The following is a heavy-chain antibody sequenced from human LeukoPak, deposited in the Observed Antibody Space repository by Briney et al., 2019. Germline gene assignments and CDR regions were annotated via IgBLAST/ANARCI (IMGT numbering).Heavy chain of an antibody. J-gene: IGHJ4*02. CDR3: ARVSDAYDYFFDY. Sequence: GGSLRLSCAASGFTFSSYSMNWVRQAPGKGLEWVSSVSRSSSSIFYADSVQGRFTISRDDAKDSLFLQMNSLRAEDTAVYYCARVSDAYDYFFDYWGQGTLVTVSS. D-gene: IGHD5-12*01. CDR2: VSRSSSSI. CDR1: GFTFSSYS. V-gene: IGHV3-21*01.